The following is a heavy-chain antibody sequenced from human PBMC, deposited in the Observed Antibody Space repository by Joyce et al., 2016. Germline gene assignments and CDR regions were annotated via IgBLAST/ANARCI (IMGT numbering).Heavy chain of an antibody. D-gene: IGHD3-3*01. J-gene: IGHJ5*02. CDR3: ARDIIDCWSGYLNP. CDR1: GYPFTSYY. Sequence: QSQLLQSGAAVKKPGASVRISWKASGYPFTSYYLHCVRQAPGQGIEWMGKSNPSAGSTTYAHKFQGRSNMTRDTATSTVYMDLSGLRSEDTAVYYCARDIIDCWSGYLNPWGQGTLVTVSS. V-gene: IGHV1-46*01. CDR2: SNPSAGST.